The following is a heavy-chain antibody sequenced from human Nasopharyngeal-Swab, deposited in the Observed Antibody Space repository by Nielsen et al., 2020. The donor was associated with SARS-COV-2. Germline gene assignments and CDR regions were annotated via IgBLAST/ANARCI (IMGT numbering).Heavy chain of an antibody. D-gene: IGHD2-2*01. Sequence: GESLKISCAASGFTFSSYAMSWVRQAPGKGLEWVSGISGTGGSTYYADSVKGRFSISRDSSTNTLYLQMNNVRAEDTAVYYCARDLGGGYCTTTNCPGSWGQGTLVTVSS. CDR3: ARDLGGGYCTTTNCPGS. V-gene: IGHV3-23*01. CDR1: GFTFSSYA. CDR2: ISGTGGST. J-gene: IGHJ1*01.